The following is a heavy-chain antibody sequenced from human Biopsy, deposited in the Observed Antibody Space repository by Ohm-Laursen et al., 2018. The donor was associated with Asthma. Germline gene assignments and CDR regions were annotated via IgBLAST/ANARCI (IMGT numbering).Heavy chain of an antibody. D-gene: IGHD3-22*01. CDR1: RFAVSRDY. J-gene: IGHJ4*02. V-gene: IGHV3-66*01. CDR2: IYSGGTS. CDR3: ARGDSSNWSYYYFDY. Sequence: SLRLSCAASRFAVSRDYMFWVRQAPGKGLEWVSVIYSGGTSHTADPVRGRFTISRDYSKNTLYLQMHSLRAEDTAVYYCARGDSSNWSYYYFDYWGQGTLVTVSS.